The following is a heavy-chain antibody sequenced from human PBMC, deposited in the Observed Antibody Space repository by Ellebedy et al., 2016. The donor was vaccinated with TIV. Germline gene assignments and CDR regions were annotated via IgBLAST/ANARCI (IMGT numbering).Heavy chain of an antibody. J-gene: IGHJ3*02. Sequence: GGSLRLSXAASGFTFSSYGMHWVRQAPGKGLEWVAVIWYDGSNKYYADSVKGRFTISRDNSKNTLYLQMNSLRAEDTAVYYCARDRGYSGSPDAFDIWGQGTMVTVSS. CDR3: ARDRGYSGSPDAFDI. CDR1: GFTFSSYG. CDR2: IWYDGSNK. V-gene: IGHV3-33*01. D-gene: IGHD1-26*01.